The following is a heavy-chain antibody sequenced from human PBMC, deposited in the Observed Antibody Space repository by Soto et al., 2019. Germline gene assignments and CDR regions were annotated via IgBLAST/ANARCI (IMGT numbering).Heavy chain of an antibody. V-gene: IGHV3-72*01. CDR3: GRTRIGNSVDY. J-gene: IGHJ4*02. CDR2: TRGKVNFYTT. D-gene: IGHD4-4*01. Sequence: EVQLVESGGGLVQPGGSLRLSCAASGFTFSDHYMDWVRQAPGKGLEWVGRTRGKVNFYTTEYAASVKGRFIISRDDSKNSLYLQMNSLKSEDTAVYYCGRTRIGNSVDYWGQGTLVTVSS. CDR1: GFTFSDHY.